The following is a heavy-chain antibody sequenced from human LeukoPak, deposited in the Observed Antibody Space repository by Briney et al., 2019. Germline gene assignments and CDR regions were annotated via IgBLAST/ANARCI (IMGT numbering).Heavy chain of an antibody. Sequence: SGGSLRLSCAASGFTFSSYSMNWVRQAPGKGLEWVSSISSSSSYIYYADSVEGRFTISRDNAKNSLYLQMNSLRAEDTAVYYCAGRDGYNPFDYWGQGTLVTVSS. J-gene: IGHJ4*02. D-gene: IGHD5-24*01. V-gene: IGHV3-21*01. CDR2: ISSSSSYI. CDR1: GFTFSSYS. CDR3: AGRDGYNPFDY.